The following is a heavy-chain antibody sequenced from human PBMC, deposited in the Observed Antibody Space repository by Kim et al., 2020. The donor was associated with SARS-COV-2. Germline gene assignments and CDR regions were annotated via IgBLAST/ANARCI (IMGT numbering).Heavy chain of an antibody. V-gene: IGHV1-2*05. D-gene: IGHD3-10*01. J-gene: IGHJ3*01. CDR2: INPESGGT. CDR3: ARGSYHDGLDF. CDR1: GYTFTGYY. Sequence: ASLKVSCKASGYTFTGYYIHWVRQGPGQGLEWMGRINPESGGTNLAQRFQGRVTMTRDTSINTAYMEVTTLTPDDTVVYYCARGSYHDGLDFWGQGTMVTVSS.